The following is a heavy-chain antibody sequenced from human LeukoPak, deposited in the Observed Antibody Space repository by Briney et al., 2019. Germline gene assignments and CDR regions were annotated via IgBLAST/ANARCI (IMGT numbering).Heavy chain of an antibody. D-gene: IGHD1-26*01. J-gene: IGHJ4*02. Sequence: GGSLRLSCAASGFIFSSYGMHWVCQAPGKGLEWVAFIRYDGSNKYYADSVKGRFTISRDNSKNTLYLQMNSLRAEDTAVYYCAKDPTYSGSYVDWGQGTLVTVSS. V-gene: IGHV3-30*02. CDR1: GFIFSSYG. CDR3: AKDPTYSGSYVD. CDR2: IRYDGSNK.